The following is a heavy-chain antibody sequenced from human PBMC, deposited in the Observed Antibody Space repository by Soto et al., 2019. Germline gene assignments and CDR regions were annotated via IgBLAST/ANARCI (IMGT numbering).Heavy chain of an antibody. D-gene: IGHD2-21*02. Sequence: NPSETLSLTCTVSGGSISSGVYYWSWIRQPPGKGLEWIGYIYYTGSTYYNPSLKSRLTISVDTSKNQFSLQLSSVTAADPAVYYCVRDNGGNSEFGYWGQGTLVTVSS. CDR1: GGSISSGVYY. CDR2: IYYTGST. CDR3: VRDNGGNSEFGY. J-gene: IGHJ4*02. V-gene: IGHV4-30-4*01.